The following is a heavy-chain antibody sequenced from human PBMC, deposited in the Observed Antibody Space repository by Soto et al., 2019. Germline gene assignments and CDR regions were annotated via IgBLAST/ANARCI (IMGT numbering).Heavy chain of an antibody. CDR1: GFTFSAYW. J-gene: IGHJ4*02. D-gene: IGHD1-1*01. Sequence: GESLKISCSVSGFTFSAYWMRWVRQVPGKGLTWVSRISDDGSTATYADSVKGRFVISRDNAKNSPYLEMNTLRVDDSGLYYCARGPRVSSTGTGAHWGRGTLVTVSS. CDR2: ISDDGSTA. V-gene: IGHV3-74*01. CDR3: ARGPRVSSTGTGAH.